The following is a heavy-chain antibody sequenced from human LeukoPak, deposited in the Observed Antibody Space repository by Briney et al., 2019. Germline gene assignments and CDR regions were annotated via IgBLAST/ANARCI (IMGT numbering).Heavy chain of an antibody. V-gene: IGHV3-74*01. J-gene: IGHJ4*02. CDR1: GFIFSRYW. CDR2: INTDGSNT. CDR3: ARVGSIAAAGTPDY. Sequence: GGSLRLSCAASGFIFSRYWMHWVRQGPGKGLVWVSHINTDGSNTNYADSVKGRFTISRDNAKNSLSLQLNSLRADDTAVYYCARVGSIAAAGTPDYWGQGTLVTVSS. D-gene: IGHD6-13*01.